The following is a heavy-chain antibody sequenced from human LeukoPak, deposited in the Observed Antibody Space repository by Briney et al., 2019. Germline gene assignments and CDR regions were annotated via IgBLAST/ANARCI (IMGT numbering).Heavy chain of an antibody. J-gene: IGHJ5*02. V-gene: IGHV4-59*01. CDR1: GGSISSYY. D-gene: IGHD4-17*01. CDR2: IYYSGST. Sequence: PSETLSLTCTVSGGSISSYYWSWIRQPPGKGLEWIGYIYYSGSTNYNPSLKSRVTISVDTSKNQFSLKLSSVTAADTAVYYCARVEFYGGNSGFDPWGQGTLVTVSS. CDR3: ARVEFYGGNSGFDP.